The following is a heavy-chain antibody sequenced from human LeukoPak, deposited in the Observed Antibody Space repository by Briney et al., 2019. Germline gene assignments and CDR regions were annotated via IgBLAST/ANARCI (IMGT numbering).Heavy chain of an antibody. Sequence: GGSLRLSCAASGFTFSSYAMSWVRHAPGKGLEWVSAIRGSGGSTYYADSVKGRFTISRDNSKNTLYLQMNSLRGEDTAVYYCAKDRGGYSYGYYFDYWGQGTLVTVSS. CDR3: AKDRGGYSYGYYFDY. CDR2: IRGSGGST. J-gene: IGHJ4*02. D-gene: IGHD5-18*01. V-gene: IGHV3-23*01. CDR1: GFTFSSYA.